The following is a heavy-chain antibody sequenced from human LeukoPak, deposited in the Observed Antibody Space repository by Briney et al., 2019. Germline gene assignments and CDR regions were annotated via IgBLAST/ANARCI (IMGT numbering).Heavy chain of an antibody. Sequence: PSETLSLTCTVSGGSINSYYWSWIRQPPGKGLEWIGFIHYSGSTSYNSSLKSRLTISLDTSMNQFSLKLTSVTAADTAVYYCVRSCSYAWCDDGAFDMWGQGTAVTVSS. CDR3: VRSCSYAWCDDGAFDM. CDR2: IHYSGST. V-gene: IGHV4-59*01. J-gene: IGHJ3*02. D-gene: IGHD2-2*01. CDR1: GGSINSYY.